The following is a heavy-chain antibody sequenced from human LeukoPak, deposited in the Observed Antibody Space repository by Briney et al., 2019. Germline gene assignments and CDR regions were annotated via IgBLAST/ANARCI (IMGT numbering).Heavy chain of an antibody. D-gene: IGHD6-13*01. CDR1: GFTFSDHY. CDR3: ASAPSSSWHNFDS. CDR2: SRNKGNRYTT. V-gene: IGHV3-72*01. Sequence: GGSLRLSCAASGFTFSDHYMDWVRQAPGKGLEWVGRSRNKGNRYTTQYAASVKGRFTISRDDSKNSLYLEMNSLRPEDTGLYYCASAPSSSWHNFDSWGQGTLVTVSS. J-gene: IGHJ4*02.